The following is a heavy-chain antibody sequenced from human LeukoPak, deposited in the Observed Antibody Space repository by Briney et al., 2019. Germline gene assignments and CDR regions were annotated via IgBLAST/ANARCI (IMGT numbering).Heavy chain of an antibody. Sequence: GGSLRLSCAASGFTFSSYSMNWVRQAPGKGLEWVSSISSSSYIYYADSVKGRFTISRDNAKNSLYLQMNSLRAEDTAVYYCARSLPYDILTGYYLFDYWGQGTLVTVSS. D-gene: IGHD3-9*01. CDR1: GFTFSSYS. CDR3: ARSLPYDILTGYYLFDY. V-gene: IGHV3-21*01. J-gene: IGHJ4*02. CDR2: ISSSSYI.